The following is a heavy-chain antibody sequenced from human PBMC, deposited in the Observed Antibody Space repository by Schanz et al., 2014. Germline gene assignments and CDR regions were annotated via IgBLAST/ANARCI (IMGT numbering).Heavy chain of an antibody. CDR2: FNDGGVNK. J-gene: IGHJ4*02. D-gene: IGHD6-13*01. CDR1: GFSFSSYA. CDR3: AKSQGSSFDS. Sequence: EVQLVQSGGGLVQPGGSLRLSCAASGFSFSSYAMGWVRQARGKGLEWVSSFNDGGVNKYYADSVKGRFTISSDNSKSTLYLQMSSLRAEDTAVYYCAKSQGSSFDSWGQGTLVTVSS. V-gene: IGHV3-23*04.